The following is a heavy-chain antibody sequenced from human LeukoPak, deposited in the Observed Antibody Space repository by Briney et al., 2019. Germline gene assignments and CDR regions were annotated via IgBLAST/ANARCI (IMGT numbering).Heavy chain of an antibody. J-gene: IGHJ4*02. Sequence: ASVKVSCKASGYTFTSYAMHWVRQAPGQRLEWMGWINAGNGNTKYSQKFQGRVTITRDTSASTAYMELSSLRSEDTAVYYCARDLGSSSWYPLNLFDYWGQGTLVTVSS. CDR3: ARDLGSSSWYPLNLFDY. D-gene: IGHD6-13*01. V-gene: IGHV1-3*01. CDR2: INAGNGNT. CDR1: GYTFTSYA.